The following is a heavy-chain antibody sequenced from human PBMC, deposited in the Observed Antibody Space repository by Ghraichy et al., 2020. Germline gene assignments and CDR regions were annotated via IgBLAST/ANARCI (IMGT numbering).Heavy chain of an antibody. CDR1: GFTFSSYW. Sequence: GGSLRLSCAASGFTFSSYWMHWVRQGPGKGLVWVSGINSDGISKNYADSVKGRFTISRDNAKNTLYLHMNGLRGEDTAVYYCAQSMSVVLDVWGHGTTVTVSS. CDR2: INSDGISK. V-gene: IGHV3-74*01. CDR3: AQSMSVVLDV. J-gene: IGHJ6*02. D-gene: IGHD4-23*01.